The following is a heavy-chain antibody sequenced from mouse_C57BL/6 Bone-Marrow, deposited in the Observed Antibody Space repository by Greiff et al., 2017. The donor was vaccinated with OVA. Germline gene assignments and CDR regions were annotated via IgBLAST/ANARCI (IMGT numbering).Heavy chain of an antibody. J-gene: IGHJ4*01. CDR2: IDPENGDT. D-gene: IGHD2-1*01. CDR3: TTSGNYGVDY. Sequence: EVKLQESGAELVRPGASVKLSCTASGFNIKDDYMHWVKQRPEQGLEWIGWIDPENGDTEYASKFQGKATITADTSSNTAYLQLSSLTSEDTAVYYCTTSGNYGVDYWGQGTSVTVSS. CDR1: GFNIKDDY. V-gene: IGHV14-4*01.